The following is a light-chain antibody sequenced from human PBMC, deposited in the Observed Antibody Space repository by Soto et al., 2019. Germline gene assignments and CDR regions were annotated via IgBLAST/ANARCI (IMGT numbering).Light chain of an antibody. V-gene: IGKV3-11*01. J-gene: IGKJ1*01. CDR1: QSVSSY. CDR3: PQPSICPQM. CDR2: DAS. Sequence: EIVLTQSPATLSLSPGERATLSCRASQSVSSYLAWYQRKPGQAPRLLIYDASNRATGIPARFSGSGSGTDFTLTISSLGPEDFAVYYRPQPSICPQMFGQGTQGDIK.